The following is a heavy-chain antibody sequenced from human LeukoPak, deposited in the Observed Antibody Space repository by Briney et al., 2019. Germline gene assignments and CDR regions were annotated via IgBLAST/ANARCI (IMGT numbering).Heavy chain of an antibody. V-gene: IGHV3-30*02. Sequence: PGGSLRLSCAASGFTFSSYGMHWVRQAPGKGLEWVAFIRYDGSNKYYADSVKGRSTISRDNSKNTLYLQMNSLRAEDTAVYYCARSEPFNHYYDYVWGSYRSYYFDYWGQGTLVTVSS. D-gene: IGHD3-16*02. CDR2: IRYDGSNK. J-gene: IGHJ4*02. CDR1: GFTFSSYG. CDR3: ARSEPFNHYYDYVWGSYRSYYFDY.